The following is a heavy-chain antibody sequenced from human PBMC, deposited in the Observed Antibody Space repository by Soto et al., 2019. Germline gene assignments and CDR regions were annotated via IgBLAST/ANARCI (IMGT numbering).Heavy chain of an antibody. CDR1: GGTFSSYA. V-gene: IGHV1-69*01. D-gene: IGHD3-10*01. Sequence: QVQLVQSGAEVKKPGSSVKVSCKASGGTFSSYAISWVRQAPGQGLEWMGGLITIFGTANYAQKFQGRVTSTADESTSKAYMEMSSLRCEDTAVYYCASRGGGSGSRYGMDVWGQGTTVTVSS. J-gene: IGHJ6*02. CDR3: ASRGGGSGSRYGMDV. CDR2: LITIFGTA.